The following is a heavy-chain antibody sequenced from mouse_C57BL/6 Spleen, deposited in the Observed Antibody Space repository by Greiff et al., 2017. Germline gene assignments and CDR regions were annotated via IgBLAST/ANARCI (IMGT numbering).Heavy chain of an antibody. D-gene: IGHD1-1*01. Sequence: EVKLVESGPVLVKPGASVKMSCKASGYTFTDYYMNWVKQSHGKSLEWIGVINPYNGGTSYNQKFKGKATLTVDKSSSTAYMELNSLTSADSAVYYCARTYYGSSPGYFDVWGTGTTVTVSS. V-gene: IGHV1-19*01. J-gene: IGHJ1*03. CDR2: INPYNGGT. CDR1: GYTFTDYY. CDR3: ARTYYGSSPGYFDV.